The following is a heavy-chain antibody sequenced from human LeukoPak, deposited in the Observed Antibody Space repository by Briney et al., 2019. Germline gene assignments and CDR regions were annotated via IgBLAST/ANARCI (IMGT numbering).Heavy chain of an antibody. CDR2: ISNDGSNE. D-gene: IGHD3-9*01. Sequence: GGSLRLSCAASGFTFSSYAMHWVRQAPGKGLEWVAVISNDGSNEYDAEFVKGRFTMSRDNSKNTVFLDMNNLRTEDTAVYYCARAQISIISSGQYLDVWGQGTLVTVSS. CDR1: GFTFSSYA. V-gene: IGHV3-30-3*01. CDR3: ARAQISIISSGQYLDV. J-gene: IGHJ3*01.